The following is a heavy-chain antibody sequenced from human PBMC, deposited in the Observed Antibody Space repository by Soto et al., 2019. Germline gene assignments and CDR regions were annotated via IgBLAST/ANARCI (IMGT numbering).Heavy chain of an antibody. J-gene: IGHJ5*02. Sequence: GASVKVSCKASGGTFSSYAISWVRQAPGQGLEWMGGIIPIFGTANYAQKFQGRVTITADESTSTAYMELSSLRSEDTAVYYCARGSFGEYSLLGQFDPWGQGTLVTVSS. V-gene: IGHV1-69*13. CDR1: GGTFSSYA. CDR3: ARGSFGEYSLLGQFDP. D-gene: IGHD3-10*01. CDR2: IIPIFGTA.